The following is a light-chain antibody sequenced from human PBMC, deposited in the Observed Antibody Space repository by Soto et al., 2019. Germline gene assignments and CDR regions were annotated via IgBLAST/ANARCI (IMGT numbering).Light chain of an antibody. CDR1: QDIRSD. CDR2: ATF. J-gene: IGKJ4*01. V-gene: IGKV1-33*01. CDR3: QHYDDLPLT. Sequence: IQMTQFPSSLSASVGDRVTITGRASQDIRSDLGWYQQRPGKAPKLLIYATFNLQTGVPSRFRGSGYGTDFTFTISSLQPEDIATYYCQHYDDLPLTFGGGTKVDIK.